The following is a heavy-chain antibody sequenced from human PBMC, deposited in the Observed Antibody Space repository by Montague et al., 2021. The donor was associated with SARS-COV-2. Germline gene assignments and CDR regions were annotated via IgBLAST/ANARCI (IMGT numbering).Heavy chain of an antibody. CDR3: ARSPLLWFGTAVGNWFDP. J-gene: IGHJ5*02. CDR2: IYTSGST. V-gene: IGHV4-61*02. CDR1: GGSISSGSYY. Sequence: TLSLTCTVSGGSISSGSYYWSWIPQPAGKGLEWIGRIYTSGSTNYNPSLKSRVTISADTSKYQFSLKLSSVTAADTAVYYCARSPLLWFGTAVGNWFDPWGQGTLVTVSS. D-gene: IGHD3-10*01.